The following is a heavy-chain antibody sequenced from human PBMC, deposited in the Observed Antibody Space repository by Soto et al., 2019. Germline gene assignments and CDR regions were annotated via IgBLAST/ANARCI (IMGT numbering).Heavy chain of an antibody. Sequence: QVQLVESGGGVVQPGRSLRLSCAASGFTFSSYAMHWVRQAPGKGLEWVAVISYDGSSKYYADYVKGRFTISRDNSRDKIYLQMHSLRAEDTSVYYCARVRYSAYYGVLAGMDVWGQGTTVTVSS. J-gene: IGHJ6*02. CDR1: GFTFSSYA. CDR2: ISYDGSSK. V-gene: IGHV3-30-3*01. D-gene: IGHD5-12*01. CDR3: ARVRYSAYYGVLAGMDV.